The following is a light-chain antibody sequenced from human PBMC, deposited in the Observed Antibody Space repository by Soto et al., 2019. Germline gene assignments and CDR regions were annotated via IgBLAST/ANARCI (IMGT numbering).Light chain of an antibody. CDR3: SSHTSSSTYV. CDR1: SSDVGGSNG. V-gene: IGLV2-18*02. CDR2: DVS. Sequence: QSVLTQPPSVSGSPGQSVAISCTGTSSDVGGSNGVSWYQQPPGTAPKLMIYDVSNRPSGVPDRFSGSKSGNTASLTISGLQAEDEGDYYCSSHTSSSTYVFGTGTRSPS. J-gene: IGLJ1*01.